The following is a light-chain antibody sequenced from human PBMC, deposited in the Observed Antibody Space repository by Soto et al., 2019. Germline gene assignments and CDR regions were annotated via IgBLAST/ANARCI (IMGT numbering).Light chain of an antibody. CDR3: CSYAGSSTFLV. CDR2: EGS. V-gene: IGLV2-23*03. J-gene: IGLJ2*01. Sequence: QSVLTQPASVSGSPGQSITISCTGTSSDVGSYNLVSWYQQHPGKAPKLMIYEGSKRPSGVSNRFSGSTSGNTASLTISWLHAEDEAYYYCCSYAGSSTFLVFGGGTKLTVL. CDR1: SSDVGSYNL.